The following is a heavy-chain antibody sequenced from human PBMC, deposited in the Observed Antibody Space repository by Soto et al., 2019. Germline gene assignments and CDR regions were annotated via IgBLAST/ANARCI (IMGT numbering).Heavy chain of an antibody. V-gene: IGHV3-15*01. D-gene: IGHD3-22*01. CDR2: IKSKTDGGTT. Sequence: GGSLRLSCAASGFTFSNAWMSWVRQAPGKGLEWVGRIKSKTDGGTTDYAAPVKGRFTISRDDSKNTLYLQMNSLKTEDTAVYYCTTGPQYYYDSSGYLYFDYWGQGTLVTVSS. J-gene: IGHJ4*02. CDR3: TTGPQYYYDSSGYLYFDY. CDR1: GFTFSNAW.